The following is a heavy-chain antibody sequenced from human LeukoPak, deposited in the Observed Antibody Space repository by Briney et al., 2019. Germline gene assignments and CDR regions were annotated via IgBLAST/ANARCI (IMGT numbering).Heavy chain of an antibody. Sequence: GSSVKVSCKASGGTFSSYAISWVRQAPGQGLEWMGRIIPIFGTASYAQKFQGRVTITTDESTSTAYMELSSLRSEDTAVYYCARDLTTHDYGDYLFDYWGQGTLVTVSS. CDR2: IIPIFGTA. V-gene: IGHV1-69*05. CDR3: ARDLTTHDYGDYLFDY. CDR1: GGTFSSYA. D-gene: IGHD4-17*01. J-gene: IGHJ4*02.